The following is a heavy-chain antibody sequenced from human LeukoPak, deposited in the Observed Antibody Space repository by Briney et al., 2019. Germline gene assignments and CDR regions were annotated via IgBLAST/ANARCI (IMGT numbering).Heavy chain of an antibody. V-gene: IGHV4-34*01. CDR3: TTAGAGHPD. CDR1: GVPFSNYY. D-gene: IGHD6-19*01. J-gene: IGHJ4*02. Sequence: SETLSLTCAVSGVPFSNYYWSWVRQSPRQGLEWIGEINHSGYTNYNPSLKSRVTMSIDTSKNQFSLKLTSVTAADTGVYYCTTAGAGHPDWGQGTLVTVSS. CDR2: INHSGYT.